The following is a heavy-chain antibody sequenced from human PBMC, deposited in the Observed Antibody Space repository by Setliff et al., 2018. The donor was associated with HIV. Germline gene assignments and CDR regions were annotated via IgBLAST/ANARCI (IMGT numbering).Heavy chain of an antibody. J-gene: IGHJ4*02. CDR3: ARGYSSSWYNFDY. D-gene: IGHD6-13*01. CDR1: GFTVSSNY. V-gene: IGHV3-66*02. CDR2: IYSGGST. Sequence: PGGSLRLSCAASGFTVSSNYMSWVRQAPGKGLEWVSVIYSGGSTYYADSVKGRFTISRDNSKNTLYLQMNSLRAEDTAVYYCARGYSSSWYNFDYWGQGPRSPS.